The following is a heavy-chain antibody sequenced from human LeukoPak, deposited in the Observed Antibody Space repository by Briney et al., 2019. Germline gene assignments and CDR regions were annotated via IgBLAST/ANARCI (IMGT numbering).Heavy chain of an antibody. CDR1: GGSISSDY. CDR3: ARRSSGLDY. V-gene: IGHV4-59*01. D-gene: IGHD6-19*01. CDR2: IYYSGTT. Sequence: SETLSLTCTVSGGSISSDYWSWIRQSPGKGLEWIGYIYYSGTTSYNPSLKSRVTISLDTSKNQFSLKLSSVTAADTAVYYCARRSSGLDYWGQGTLVTVSS. J-gene: IGHJ4*02.